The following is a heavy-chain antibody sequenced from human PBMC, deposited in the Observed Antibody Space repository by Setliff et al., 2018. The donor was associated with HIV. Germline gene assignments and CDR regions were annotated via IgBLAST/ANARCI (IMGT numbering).Heavy chain of an antibody. CDR2: IHTSGST. V-gene: IGHV4-38-2*01. CDR3: ASHRSVYYFDY. Sequence: SETLSLTCAVSGYSISSGYYWGWIRQPPGKGLEWIGSIHTSGSTNYNPSLKSRVTISVDTSKNQFSLKLSSVTAADTAVYYCASHRSVYYFDYWGQGTLVTVSS. J-gene: IGHJ4*02. CDR1: GYSISSGYY.